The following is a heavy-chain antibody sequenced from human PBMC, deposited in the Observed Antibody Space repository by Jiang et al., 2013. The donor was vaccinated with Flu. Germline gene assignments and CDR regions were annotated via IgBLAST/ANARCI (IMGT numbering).Heavy chain of an antibody. Sequence: SCKASGDTFTSYGINWVRQAPGQGLEWMGGIIPIFGTEDYAQKFQGRVTITVDASTSTAYMELSSLRPEDTALYYCAAAPHYQLEGHQFYYYYYVDVWGQGTTVTVSS. CDR2: IIPIFGTE. J-gene: IGHJ6*03. D-gene: IGHD2-2*01. V-gene: IGHV1-69*01. CDR3: AAAPHYQLEGHQFYYYYYVDV. CDR1: GDTFTSYG.